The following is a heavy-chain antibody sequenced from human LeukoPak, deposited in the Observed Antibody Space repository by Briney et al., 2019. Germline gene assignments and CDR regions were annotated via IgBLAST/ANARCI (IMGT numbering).Heavy chain of an antibody. J-gene: IGHJ4*02. CDR3: ARAVGDYSSSWFDY. CDR1: GFTFSSYG. D-gene: IGHD6-6*01. V-gene: IGHV3-48*01. Sequence: GGSLRLSCAASGFTFSSYGMHWVRQAPGKGLEWVSYVSASSSTIYYADSVKGRFTISRDNAKNSLYLQMNSLRAEDTAVYYCARAVGDYSSSWFDYWGQGTLVTVSS. CDR2: VSASSSTI.